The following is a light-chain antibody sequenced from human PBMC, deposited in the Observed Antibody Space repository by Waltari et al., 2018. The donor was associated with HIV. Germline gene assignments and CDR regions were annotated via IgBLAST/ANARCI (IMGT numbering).Light chain of an antibody. V-gene: IGKV3-15*01. Sequence: VVTQSPSTMSASLGARATPPCHASQRIRSSLAGYQQKPGQAPSILIDGAATRTTGIPARFSGSASGTEFTLIISSLQSEAVGMWYCQQYNYWPPFTFGGGTRVEIK. CDR1: QRIRSS. CDR2: GAA. J-gene: IGKJ4*01. CDR3: QQYNYWPPFT.